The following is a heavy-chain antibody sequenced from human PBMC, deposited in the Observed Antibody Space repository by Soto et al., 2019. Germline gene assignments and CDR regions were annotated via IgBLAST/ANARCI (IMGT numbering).Heavy chain of an antibody. Sequence: EVQLLESGGGLVQPGGSLRLSCAASGFTFSSYAMSWVRQAPGKGLEWVSAISGSGGSAYYADSVKGRFTISRDNSKNTLYLQMNSLRAEDTAVYYFAKCNLVYRSSPGWGQGALVTGSS. CDR1: GFTFSSYA. V-gene: IGHV3-23*01. CDR2: ISGSGGSA. CDR3: AKCNLVYRSSPG. D-gene: IGHD2-2*01. J-gene: IGHJ4*02.